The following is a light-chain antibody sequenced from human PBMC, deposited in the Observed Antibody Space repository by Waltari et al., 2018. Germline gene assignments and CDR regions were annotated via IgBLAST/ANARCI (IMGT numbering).Light chain of an antibody. Sequence: QSILTQPTSVSGAPGQRVTISCTGSSSNIGAGHDVHWYQAFPGTAPKLLIYGNNNRPSRVPDRFSGSKSGSSASLAINGLQAEDEADYYYQSFDSNVRGGVVFGGGTKVTVL. CDR2: GNN. J-gene: IGLJ3*02. V-gene: IGLV1-40*01. CDR1: SSNIGAGHD. CDR3: QSFDSNVRGGVV.